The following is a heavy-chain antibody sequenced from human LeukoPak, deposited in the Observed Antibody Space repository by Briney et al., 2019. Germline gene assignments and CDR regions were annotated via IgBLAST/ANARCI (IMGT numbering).Heavy chain of an antibody. V-gene: IGHV4-38-2*02. CDR3: AREAGYSYGYLGY. J-gene: IGHJ4*02. Sequence: SETLSLTCTVSGYSISSGYYWGWIQQPPGRGLECIGSFHPSGSSYYNPSLKSRVTISVDTSKNQFSLKLSSVTAADTAVYYCAREAGYSYGYLGYWGQGILVTVSS. CDR1: GYSISSGYY. D-gene: IGHD5-18*01. CDR2: FHPSGSS.